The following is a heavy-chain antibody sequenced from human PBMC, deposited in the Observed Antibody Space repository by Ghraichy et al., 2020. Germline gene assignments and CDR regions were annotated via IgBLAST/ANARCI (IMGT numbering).Heavy chain of an antibody. V-gene: IGHV4-4*07. J-gene: IGHJ6*02. CDR2: IYTSGGT. D-gene: IGHD2-2*01. CDR3: ARGPAVPAYYYYYGMDV. Sequence: SETLSLTCTVSGGSITTYYWSWIRQPAGKGLEWIGRIYTSGGTNYHTSLKSRVTMSVDTSKNQFSLNLTSVTAADTAVYYCARGPAVPAYYYYYGMDVWGQGTTVTVSS. CDR1: GGSITTYY.